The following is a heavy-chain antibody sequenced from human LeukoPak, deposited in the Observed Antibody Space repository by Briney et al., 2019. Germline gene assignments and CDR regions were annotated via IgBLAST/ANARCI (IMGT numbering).Heavy chain of an antibody. D-gene: IGHD2-15*01. J-gene: IGHJ4*02. CDR3: TRERTYCSGGNCYYSDF. CDR2: ISSSSNFI. V-gene: IGHV3-21*01. CDR1: GFTFSNYN. Sequence: GGSLRLSCAASGFTFSNYNVNWVRQAPGKGLEWVSSISSSSNFIYYADSVKGRFTISRDNAQNSLYLQMDSLRAEDTAVYFCTRERTYCSGGNCYYSDFWGQGTLVTVS.